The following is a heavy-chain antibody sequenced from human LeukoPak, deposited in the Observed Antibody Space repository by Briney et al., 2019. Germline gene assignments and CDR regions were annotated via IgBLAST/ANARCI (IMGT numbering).Heavy chain of an antibody. D-gene: IGHD5-12*01. CDR1: GFTFSSYE. J-gene: IGHJ4*02. Sequence: GGSLRLSCAASGFTFSSYEMNWVRQAPGKGLEWVSIISGTAFSTYYADSVRGRFTISRDNSRNTLSLQMNSLRAEDTAVYYCAKDTGSGYDYFSYYSDYWGQGTLVTVSS. CDR2: ISGTAFST. CDR3: AKDTGSGYDYFSYYSDY. V-gene: IGHV3-23*01.